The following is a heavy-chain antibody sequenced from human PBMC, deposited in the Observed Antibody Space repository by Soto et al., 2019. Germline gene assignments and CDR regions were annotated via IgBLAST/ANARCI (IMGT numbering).Heavy chain of an antibody. J-gene: IGHJ5*02. V-gene: IGHV5-51*01. Sequence: PGASLKISCKGSGYSFTSYWIGWVRQMPGKGLEWMGIIYPGDSDTRYSPSFQGQVTISADKSISTAYLQWSSLKASDTAMYYCARSRGYCSGGSCYPNWFDPWGQGTLVTVSS. CDR1: GYSFTSYW. CDR3: ARSRGYCSGGSCYPNWFDP. D-gene: IGHD2-15*01. CDR2: IYPGDSDT.